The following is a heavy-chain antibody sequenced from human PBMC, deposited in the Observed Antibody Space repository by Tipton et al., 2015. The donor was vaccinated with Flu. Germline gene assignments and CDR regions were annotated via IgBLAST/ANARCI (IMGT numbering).Heavy chain of an antibody. Sequence: LRLSCSVFGDSIGSRYFWAWVRQPPGKGLEWIGNVHRSGISYYNPSLKSRVTILVDTSKNQFSLKLRSVTAADTAVYYCARGLYGSGSYERRYFDSWGQGTLVTVSS. CDR3: ARGLYGSGSYERRYFDS. V-gene: IGHV4-38-2*02. CDR1: GDSIGSRYF. D-gene: IGHD3-10*01. J-gene: IGHJ4*02. CDR2: VHRSGIS.